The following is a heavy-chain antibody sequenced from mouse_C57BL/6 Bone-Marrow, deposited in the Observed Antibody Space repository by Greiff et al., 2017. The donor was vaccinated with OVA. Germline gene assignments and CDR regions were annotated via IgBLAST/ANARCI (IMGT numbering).Heavy chain of an antibody. Sequence: QVQLQQPGAELVKPGASVKLSCKASGYTFTSYWMQWVKQRPGQGLEWIGEIDPSDSYTNYNQKFKGKATLTVDTSSSTAYMQLSSLTSEDSAVYYCARSETAQATYYFDYWGQGTTLTVSS. J-gene: IGHJ2*01. D-gene: IGHD3-2*02. CDR1: GYTFTSYW. CDR2: IDPSDSYT. V-gene: IGHV1-50*01. CDR3: ARSETAQATYYFDY.